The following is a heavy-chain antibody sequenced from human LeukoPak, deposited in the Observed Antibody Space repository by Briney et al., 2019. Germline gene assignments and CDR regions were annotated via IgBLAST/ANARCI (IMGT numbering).Heavy chain of an antibody. CDR3: AKSRDGYWYYFDF. D-gene: IGHD5-24*01. Sequence: GGSLRLSCAASGFTFSSYSMNWVRQAPGKGLEWVSSISSSSSYIYYADSVKGRFTISRDNSKSTLYLQANRLRAEDTAVYHCAKSRDGYWYYFDFWGQGTLVTVSS. CDR1: GFTFSSYS. V-gene: IGHV3-21*04. CDR2: ISSSSSYI. J-gene: IGHJ4*02.